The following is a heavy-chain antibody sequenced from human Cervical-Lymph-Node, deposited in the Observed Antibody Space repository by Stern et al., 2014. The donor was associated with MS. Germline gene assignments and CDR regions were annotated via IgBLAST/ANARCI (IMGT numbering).Heavy chain of an antibody. Sequence: QVQLQESGPGLVKPSETLSLTCNVSGGSISGYYWTWIRQSPGRGLEWLWAVFFSVTPKYNPSLKIRVAISVDTFKNQFSLKLKSVTAADTAVYYCARDASSHYYDSGSSFDYWGQGTLVTVSS. V-gene: IGHV4-59*13. J-gene: IGHJ4*02. D-gene: IGHD3-10*01. CDR3: ARDASSHYYDSGSSFDY. CDR2: VFFSVTP. CDR1: GGSISGYY.